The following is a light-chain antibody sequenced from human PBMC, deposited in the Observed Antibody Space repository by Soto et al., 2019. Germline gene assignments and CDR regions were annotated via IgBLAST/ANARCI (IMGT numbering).Light chain of an antibody. V-gene: IGLV4-60*02. J-gene: IGLJ3*02. CDR2: VEGSGIY. CDR1: SGHSSNI. Sequence: QAVVTQSSSASAALGSSVRLTCTLSSGHSSNIIAWHQQQPGKAPRYLRRVEGSGIYNKGSVVPDRFSGSTSGADRYLTISNLHFEDEADYYCETWDSNTRVFGGGTKLTVL. CDR3: ETWDSNTRV.